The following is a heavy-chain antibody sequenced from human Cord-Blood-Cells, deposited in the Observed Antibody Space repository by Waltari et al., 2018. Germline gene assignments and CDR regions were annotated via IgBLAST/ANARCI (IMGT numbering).Heavy chain of an antibody. CDR3: ARVGVVVNAFDI. D-gene: IGHD3-22*01. CDR1: GFPLSTSGMC. J-gene: IGHJ3*02. Sequence: QVTLRESGPALVKPTQTLTLTCTFSGFPLSTSGMCVSWIRQPPGKALKWLALIDWDDDKYYSTTLKTRLTISKDTSKNQVVLTMTNMDPVDTATYYCARVGVVVNAFDIWGQGTMVTVSS. V-gene: IGHV2-70*01. CDR2: IDWDDDK.